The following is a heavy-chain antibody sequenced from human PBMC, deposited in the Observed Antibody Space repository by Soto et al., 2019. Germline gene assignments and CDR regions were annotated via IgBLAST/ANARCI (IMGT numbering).Heavy chain of an antibody. CDR2: ISYDGSNK. J-gene: IGHJ4*02. D-gene: IGHD4-17*01. CDR3: AKDLDDYGDYDGY. CDR1: GFTFSSYG. Sequence: QVQLVESGGGVVQPGRSLRLSCAASGFTFSSYGMHWVRQAPGKGLEWVAVISYDGSNKYYADSAKGRFTISRDNSKNTLYLQMNSLRAEDTAVYYCAKDLDDYGDYDGYWGQGTLVTVSS. V-gene: IGHV3-30*18.